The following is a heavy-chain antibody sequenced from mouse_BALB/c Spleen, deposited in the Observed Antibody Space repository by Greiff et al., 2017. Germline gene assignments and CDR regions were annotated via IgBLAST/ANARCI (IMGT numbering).Heavy chain of an antibody. CDR1: GFNIKDNY. D-gene: IGHD1-1*01. CDR3: AGNLDYGSSYDYAMDY. V-gene: IGHV14-3*02. Sequence: EVKLVESGAELVKPGASVKLSCTASGFNIKDNYMHWVKQRPEQGLEWIGRIDPANGNTKYDPKFQGKATITADTSSNTAYLQLSSLTSEDTAVYYCAGNLDYGSSYDYAMDYWGQGTSVTVSS. CDR2: IDPANGNT. J-gene: IGHJ4*01.